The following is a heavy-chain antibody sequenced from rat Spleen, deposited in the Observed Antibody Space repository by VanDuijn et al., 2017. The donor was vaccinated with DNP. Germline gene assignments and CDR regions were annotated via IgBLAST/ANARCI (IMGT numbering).Heavy chain of an antibody. CDR2: INYDGGSN. D-gene: IGHD1-4*01. Sequence: EVQLVESGGGLVQPGGSMKLSCAASGFPFSDYYMAWFRQAPTKGLEWVAYINYDGGSNYNGDSVKGRFTISRDNVKSTLYLQMNSLRSEDMATYYCARHVLPLRVWDYWGQGVMVTVSS. CDR1: GFPFSDYY. J-gene: IGHJ2*01. V-gene: IGHV5-22*01. CDR3: ARHVLPLRVWDY.